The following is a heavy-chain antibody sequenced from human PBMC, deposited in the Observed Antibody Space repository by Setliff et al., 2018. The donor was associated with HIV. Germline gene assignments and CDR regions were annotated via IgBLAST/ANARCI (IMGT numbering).Heavy chain of an antibody. Sequence: GGSLRLSCEASGFTFSSYSINWVRQAPGKGLEWVSSIISSSTNIYYADSVKGRFTISRDTAKNSLCLQMNSLRAEDTAVYYCARVRDYYDSGAQAFDIWGQGTMVTVSS. J-gene: IGHJ3*02. CDR3: ARVRDYYDSGAQAFDI. D-gene: IGHD3-22*01. V-gene: IGHV3-21*01. CDR1: GFTFSSYS. CDR2: IISSSTNI.